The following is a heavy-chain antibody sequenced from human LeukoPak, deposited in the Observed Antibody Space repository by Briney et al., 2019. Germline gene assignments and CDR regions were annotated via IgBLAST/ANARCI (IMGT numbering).Heavy chain of an antibody. CDR2: VSFDGTDA. Sequence: GGSLRLSCAASGFTFSSYAIHWVRQAPGKGLEWVAVVSFDGTDAFYADSVKGRFTISRDNSKNTLYLQMNSLRADDAAVYYCARDRDGYDILTGRYYYYMDVWGKGTTVTVSS. CDR1: GFTFSSYA. J-gene: IGHJ6*03. D-gene: IGHD3-9*01. CDR3: ARDRDGYDILTGRYYYYMDV. V-gene: IGHV3-30*04.